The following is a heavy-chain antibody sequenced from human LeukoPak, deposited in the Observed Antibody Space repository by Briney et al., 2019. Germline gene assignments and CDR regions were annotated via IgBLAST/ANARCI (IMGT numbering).Heavy chain of an antibody. J-gene: IGHJ4*02. V-gene: IGHV4-34*01. Sequence: SETLSLTCAVYGGSFSGYYWSWIRQPPGKGLEWIGEINHSGSTNYNPSLKSRVTISVDTSKNQFSLKLSSVTAADTAVYYCARLSPGYGIAVAGTIARNFDYWGQGTLVTVSS. CDR2: INHSGST. CDR1: GGSFSGYY. D-gene: IGHD6-19*01. CDR3: ARLSPGYGIAVAGTIARNFDY.